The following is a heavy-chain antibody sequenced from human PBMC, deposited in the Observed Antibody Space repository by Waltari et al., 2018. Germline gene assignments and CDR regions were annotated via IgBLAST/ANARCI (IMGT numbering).Heavy chain of an antibody. CDR1: GGSFSGYY. CDR2: INHSGST. Sequence: QVQLQQWGAGLLKPSETLSLTCAVYGGSFSGYYWSWIRQPPGKGLEWIGEINHSGSTNYNPSLKSRVTIPVDTSKNQFSLKLSSVTAADTAVYYCAREPEEDYDSSGPGGFCDYWGQGTLVTVSS. CDR3: AREPEEDYDSSGPGGFCDY. J-gene: IGHJ4*02. V-gene: IGHV4-34*01. D-gene: IGHD3-22*01.